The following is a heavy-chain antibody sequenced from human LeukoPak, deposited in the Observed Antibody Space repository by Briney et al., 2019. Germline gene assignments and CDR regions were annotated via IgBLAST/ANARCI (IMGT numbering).Heavy chain of an antibody. CDR3: ARGRKWFDP. J-gene: IGHJ5*02. CDR1: GGSIRSYY. V-gene: IGHV4-59*01. CDR2: MYNSGST. Sequence: SETLSLTCTVSGGSIRSYYWSWIRQPPGKGLEWIGYMYNSGSTNYNPSLKSRVTISVDTSKSHFSLKLSSLTAADTAVYYCARGRKWFDPWGQGILVTVSS.